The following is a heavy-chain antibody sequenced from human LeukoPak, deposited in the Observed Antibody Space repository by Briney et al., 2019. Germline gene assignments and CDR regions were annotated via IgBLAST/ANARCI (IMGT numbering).Heavy chain of an antibody. CDR1: GFTFSGYA. CDR3: AKGERGPYYFDY. CDR2: ISGSGGST. V-gene: IGHV3-23*01. D-gene: IGHD1-1*01. Sequence: PGGSLRLSCAASGFTFSGYAMSWVRQAPGKGLEWVSAISGSGGSTYYADSVKGRFTISRDNSKNTLYLQMNSLRAEDTAVYYCAKGERGPYYFDYWGQGTLVTVSS. J-gene: IGHJ4*02.